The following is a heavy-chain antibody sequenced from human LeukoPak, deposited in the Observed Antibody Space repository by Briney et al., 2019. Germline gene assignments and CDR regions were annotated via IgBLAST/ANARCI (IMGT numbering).Heavy chain of an antibody. D-gene: IGHD3-10*01. CDR3: ARGRALITMVRGARTNWFDP. V-gene: IGHV4-34*01. J-gene: IGHJ5*02. CDR1: GGSFSGYY. Sequence: KTSETLSLTCAVYGGSFSGYYWSWIRQPPGKGLEWIGEINHSGSTNYNTSLKSRVTISVDTAKNQFSLKLSSVTAADTAVYYCARGRALITMVRGARTNWFDPWGQGTLVTVSS. CDR2: INHSGST.